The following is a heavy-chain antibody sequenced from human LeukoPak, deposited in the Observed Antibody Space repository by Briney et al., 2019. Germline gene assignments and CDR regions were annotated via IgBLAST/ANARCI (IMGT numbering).Heavy chain of an antibody. Sequence: GSLRLSCAASGFPFSTYGMHWVRQAPGKGLEWVAVTSFDGGSKYDADSVQGRFTISRDNSKNTLYLQMNSLRAEDTAVYYCARPTGITWNYYLDSWGQGTLVTVSS. D-gene: IGHD1-7*01. V-gene: IGHV3-30*03. J-gene: IGHJ4*02. CDR1: GFPFSTYG. CDR3: ARPTGITWNYYLDS. CDR2: TSFDGGSK.